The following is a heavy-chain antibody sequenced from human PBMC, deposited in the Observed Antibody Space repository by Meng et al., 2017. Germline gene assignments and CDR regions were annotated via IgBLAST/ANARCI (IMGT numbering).Heavy chain of an antibody. CDR2: ISGSGGST. Sequence: EGRVVECGGGLVQPGGSLRLSCAASGFTFSSYAMSWVRQAPGKGLEWVSAISGSGGSTYYADSVKGRFTISRDNSKNTLYLQMNSLRAEDTAVDYCAKDLTAAAGSWGQGTLVTVSS. CDR3: AKDLTAAAGS. CDR1: GFTFSSYA. J-gene: IGHJ4*02. D-gene: IGHD6-13*01. V-gene: IGHV3-23*04.